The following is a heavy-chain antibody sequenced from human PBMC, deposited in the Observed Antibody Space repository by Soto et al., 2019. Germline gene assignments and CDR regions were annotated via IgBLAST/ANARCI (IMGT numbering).Heavy chain of an antibody. CDR2: IWYDGSNK. CDR3: ATLIHIVGADHDAFDI. V-gene: IGHV3-33*01. Sequence: PGGSLRLSCAASGFTFSSYGMHWVRQAPGKGLEWVAVIWYDGSNKYYADSVKGRFTISRDNSKNTLYLQMNSLRAEDTAVYYCATLIHIVGADHDAFDIWGQGTMVTVSS. J-gene: IGHJ3*02. CDR1: GFTFSSYG. D-gene: IGHD1-26*01.